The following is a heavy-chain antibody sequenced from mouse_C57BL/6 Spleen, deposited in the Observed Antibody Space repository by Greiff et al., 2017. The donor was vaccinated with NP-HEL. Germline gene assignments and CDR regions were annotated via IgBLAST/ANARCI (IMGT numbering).Heavy chain of an antibody. J-gene: IGHJ2*01. V-gene: IGHV6-6*01. CDR1: GFTFSDAW. D-gene: IGHD1-1*01. Sequence: EVKLQESGGGLVQPGGSMKLSCAASGFTFSDAWMDWVRQSPEKGLEWVAEIRNKANNHATYYAESVKGRFTISREDSKSSVYLQMNSLRAEDTGIYYWTRYYDGRRFDYWGQGTTLTVSS. CDR3: TRYYDGRRFDY. CDR2: IRNKANNHAT.